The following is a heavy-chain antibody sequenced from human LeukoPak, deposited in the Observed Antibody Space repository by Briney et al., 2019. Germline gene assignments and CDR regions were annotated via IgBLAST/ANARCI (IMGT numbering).Heavy chain of an antibody. CDR3: ARSFDC. J-gene: IGHJ4*02. CDR1: GFTFNSYW. V-gene: IGHV3-48*01. CDR2: ISDSGSTI. Sequence: GGSLRLSCAASGFTFNSYWMNWVRQAPGKGLEWVSYISDSGSTIYYADSVKGRFTISRDNAKNSLYLQMNSLRAEDTAVYYCARSFDCWGQGTLVTVSS.